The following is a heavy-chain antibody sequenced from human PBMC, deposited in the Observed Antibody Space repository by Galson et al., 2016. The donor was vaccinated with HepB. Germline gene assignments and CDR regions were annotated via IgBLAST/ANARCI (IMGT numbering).Heavy chain of an antibody. Sequence: SLRLSCAASGVTFSKSWMSWVRQAPGKGLQWVGRIKGEPEGAIVSYAAPVKGRFSISTNESDNTLHLQMDSRRTEDTAVYYCTTEPIYFGSSNWGQGTLVTVSS. CDR2: IKGEPEGAIV. D-gene: IGHD3-10*01. V-gene: IGHV3-15*01. J-gene: IGHJ4*02. CDR1: GVTFSKSW. CDR3: TTEPIYFGSSN.